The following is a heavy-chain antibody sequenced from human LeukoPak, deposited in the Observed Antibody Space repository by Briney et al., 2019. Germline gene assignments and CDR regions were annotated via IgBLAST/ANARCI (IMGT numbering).Heavy chain of an antibody. CDR3: ARGYGLSCASTTCAGAFDI. J-gene: IGHJ3*02. V-gene: IGHV3-7*01. D-gene: IGHD2/OR15-2a*01. CDR2: IKQDGGEK. CDR1: GFSFRNFA. Sequence: GGSLRLSCVASGFSFRNFAIHWVRQAPGRGLEGVAYIKQDGGEKLYVDSVKGRFTVSRDNTRNSLYLELNSLRDEDTAVYYCARGYGLSCASTTCAGAFDIWGQGTMVTVSS.